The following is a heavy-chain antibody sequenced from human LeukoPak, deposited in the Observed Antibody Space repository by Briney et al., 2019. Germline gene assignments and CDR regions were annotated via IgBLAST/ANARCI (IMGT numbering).Heavy chain of an antibody. J-gene: IGHJ5*02. D-gene: IGHD2-15*01. Sequence: SETLSLTCAVYGGSLSDHYWSWFRQPPGKGLEWIGEINPRGSTIYNPSLKSRVTISVDTSKNQFSLNLSSVTAADTAVYYCAREPGYCSGGSCYGGWFDPWGQGTLDTVSS. V-gene: IGHV4-34*01. CDR3: AREPGYCSGGSCYGGWFDP. CDR1: GGSLSDHY. CDR2: INPRGST.